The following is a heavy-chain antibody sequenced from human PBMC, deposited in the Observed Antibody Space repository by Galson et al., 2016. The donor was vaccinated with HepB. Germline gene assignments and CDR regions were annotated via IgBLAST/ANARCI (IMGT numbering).Heavy chain of an antibody. CDR1: GLTFSNYW. J-gene: IGHJ6*02. D-gene: IGHD2-15*01. CDR3: TTVDPGRYSYYYYYAMDV. V-gene: IGHV3-15*01. CDR2: IKSKTHGGTT. Sequence: SLRLSCAMSGLTFSNYWMHWVRQAPGKGLEWVGRIKSKTHGGTTDYAAPVKGRFTISRDDSKNTLYLQMNSLKTEDTAVCYCTTVDPGRYSYYYYYAMDVWGQGTTVTVSS.